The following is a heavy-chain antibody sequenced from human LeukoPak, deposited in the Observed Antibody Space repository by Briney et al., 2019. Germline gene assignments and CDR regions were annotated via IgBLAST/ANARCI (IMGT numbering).Heavy chain of an antibody. CDR1: GYTFTSYY. CDR3: ARRRGSSDAFDI. J-gene: IGHJ3*02. CDR2: FNPSAGST. V-gene: IGHV1-46*01. D-gene: IGHD1-26*01. Sequence: ASVKVSCKASGYTFTSYYMHWVRQAPGQGLEWMGIFNPSAGSTSYAQKFQGRVTMTSDTSTSTVYMELSSLRSEDTAVYYCARRRGSSDAFDIWGQGTMVTVSS.